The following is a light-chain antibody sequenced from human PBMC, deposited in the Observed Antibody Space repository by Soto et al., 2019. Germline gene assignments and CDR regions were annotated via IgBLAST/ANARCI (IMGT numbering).Light chain of an antibody. V-gene: IGLV2-14*01. CDR2: QVN. CDR1: NSDVGGYDY. Sequence: QSALTQPASVSGSPGQSITISCTGNNSDVGGYDYVSWYQHYPGKAPKLLIYQVNNRPSGVSSRFSGSKSGNTASLTFSGLQAEDEADYYCSSLTSSNTWVFGGGTKVTVL. CDR3: SSLTSSNTWV. J-gene: IGLJ3*02.